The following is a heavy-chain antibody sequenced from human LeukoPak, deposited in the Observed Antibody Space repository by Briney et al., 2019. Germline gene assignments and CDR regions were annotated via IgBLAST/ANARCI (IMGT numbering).Heavy chain of an antibody. V-gene: IGHV3-7*01. CDR2: IKQDGSEK. CDR1: GFTFSSYW. J-gene: IGHJ6*03. Sequence: PGGSLRLSCAASGFTFSSYWMSWVRQAPGKGLEWVANIKQDGSEKYYVDSVKGRFTISRDNAKNSLYLQMNSLRAEDTAVYYCARAGYCSGGSCPGVYYYYYYMDVWGKGTTVTVSS. CDR3: ARAGYCSGGSCPGVYYYYYYMDV. D-gene: IGHD2-15*01.